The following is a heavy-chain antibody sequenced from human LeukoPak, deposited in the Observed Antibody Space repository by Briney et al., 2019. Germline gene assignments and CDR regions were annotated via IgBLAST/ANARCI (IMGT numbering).Heavy chain of an antibody. CDR3: ARDGITMVRGVMNYFDY. J-gene: IGHJ4*02. CDR2: ISISSSTI. CDR1: GFTFSSYS. Sequence: GGSLRLSCAASGFTFSSYSMNWVRQAPGKGLEWVSYISISSSTIYYADSVKGRFTISRDNAKNSLYLQMNSLRAEDTAVYYCARDGITMVRGVMNYFDYWGQGTLVTVSS. V-gene: IGHV3-48*01. D-gene: IGHD3-10*01.